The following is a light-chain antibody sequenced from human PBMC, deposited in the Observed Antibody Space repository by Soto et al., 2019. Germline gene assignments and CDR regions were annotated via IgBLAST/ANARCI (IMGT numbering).Light chain of an antibody. CDR3: SSYTSSSTPYV. J-gene: IGLJ1*01. CDR2: DVS. Sequence: QSVLTQPASVSGSPGQSITISCTGTSSDVGGYNYVSWYQHHPGKAPKLMIYDVSNRPSGVSNRFSGSKSGNTASLTISGLQPEDEADYYCSSYTSSSTPYVFGTGTKVTV. V-gene: IGLV2-14*03. CDR1: SSDVGGYNY.